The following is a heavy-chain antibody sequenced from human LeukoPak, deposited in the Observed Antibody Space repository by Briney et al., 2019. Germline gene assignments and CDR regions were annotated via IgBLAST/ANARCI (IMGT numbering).Heavy chain of an antibody. CDR3: ARLRMIVVVPAATFDY. CDR1: GGSISSYY. J-gene: IGHJ4*02. CDR2: IYYSGST. Sequence: KSSETLSLTCTVSGGSISSYYWSWIRQPPGKGLEWIGYIYYSGSTNYNPSLKSRVTISVDTSKNQFSLKLSSVTAADTAVYYCARLRMIVVVPAATFDYWGQGTLVTVSS. D-gene: IGHD2-2*01. V-gene: IGHV4-59*12.